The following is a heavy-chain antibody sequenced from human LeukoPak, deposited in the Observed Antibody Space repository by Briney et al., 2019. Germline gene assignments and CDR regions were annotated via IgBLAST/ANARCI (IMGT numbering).Heavy chain of an antibody. D-gene: IGHD3-9*01. Sequence: PGGSLRLSCAASGFTFSNYGMSWVRQAPGKGLEWVSAISGSGGSTYYADSVKGRFTISRDNAKNSLYLQMNSLRADDTAVYYCARASSGVLRYFDWSLFDPWGQGTLVTVSS. J-gene: IGHJ5*02. CDR1: GFTFSNYG. CDR3: ARASSGVLRYFDWSLFDP. CDR2: ISGSGGST. V-gene: IGHV3-23*01.